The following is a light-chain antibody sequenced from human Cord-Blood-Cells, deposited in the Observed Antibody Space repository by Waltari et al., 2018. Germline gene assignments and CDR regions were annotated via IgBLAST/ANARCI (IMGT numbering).Light chain of an antibody. V-gene: IGLV2-11*01. J-gene: IGLJ3*02. CDR2: DVS. Sequence: QSALTQPRSVSGSPGQSVTISCTGTSSDVGGSNYVSWYQQHPGKAPKLMIYDVSKRPSGVPDRFSGSKSGNPASLTISGLQAEDEADYYCCSYAGSYTWVFGGGTKLTVL. CDR3: CSYAGSYTWV. CDR1: SSDVGGSNY.